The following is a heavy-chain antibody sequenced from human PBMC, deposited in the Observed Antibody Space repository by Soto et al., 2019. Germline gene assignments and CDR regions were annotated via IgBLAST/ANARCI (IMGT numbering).Heavy chain of an antibody. CDR3: ARQRGYYVDY. V-gene: IGHV4-4*02. J-gene: IGHJ4*02. CDR1: GGSIRSGNW. Sequence: QVQLQESGPGLVEPSGTLSLTCAVSGGSIRSGNWWSWVRQPPGKGLEWIGEIYHSGTTNYNPSLNSRVNISVDKSKNQFSLKLTSVTAADTDVYYCARQRGYYVDYWGQGTLVTVSS. D-gene: IGHD3-22*01. CDR2: IYHSGTT.